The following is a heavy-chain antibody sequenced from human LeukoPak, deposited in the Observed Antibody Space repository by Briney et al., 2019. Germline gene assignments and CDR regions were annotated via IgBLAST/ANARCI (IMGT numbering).Heavy chain of an antibody. V-gene: IGHV3-30*18. CDR2: ISYDGSNK. CDR3: AKGSNRGVATIDY. J-gene: IGHJ4*02. D-gene: IGHD5-12*01. CDR1: GFTFSSCG. Sequence: GGSLRLPCAASGFTFSSCGMHWVRQAPGKGLDWVAVISYDGSNKYYADSVKGRFTISRDNSKNTLFLQMNSLRAEDTAVYYCAKGSNRGVATIDYWGQGTLVTVSS.